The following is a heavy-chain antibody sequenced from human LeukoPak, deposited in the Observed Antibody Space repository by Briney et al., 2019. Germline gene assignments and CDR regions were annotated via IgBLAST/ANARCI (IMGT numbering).Heavy chain of an antibody. J-gene: IGHJ5*02. CDR3: AIHIVVVPAAKKKNWFDP. CDR1: GGSFSGYY. Sequence: PSETLSLTCAVYGGSFSGYYWSWIRQPPGKGLEWIGEINHSGSTNYNPSLKSRVTISADTSKNQFSLKLSSVTAADTAVYYCAIHIVVVPAAKKKNWFDPWGQGTLVTVSS. V-gene: IGHV4-34*01. CDR2: INHSGST. D-gene: IGHD2-2*01.